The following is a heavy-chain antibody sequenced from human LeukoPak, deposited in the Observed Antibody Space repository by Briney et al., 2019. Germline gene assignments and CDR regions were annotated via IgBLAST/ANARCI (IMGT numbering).Heavy chain of an antibody. CDR1: GYTLTTYY. D-gene: IGHD3-22*01. Sequence: ASVKVSCKGSGYTLTTYYMHRGRQGPGQGLEWRGIITTRGSSTNYAQKVQGRVTITKDMSPSTLYMELSSLRSEDTAVYYCAGSPYYYDSSDYYGMDYWGQGTLVTVSS. CDR3: AGSPYYYDSSDYYGMDY. CDR2: ITTRGSST. J-gene: IGHJ4*02. V-gene: IGHV1-46*01.